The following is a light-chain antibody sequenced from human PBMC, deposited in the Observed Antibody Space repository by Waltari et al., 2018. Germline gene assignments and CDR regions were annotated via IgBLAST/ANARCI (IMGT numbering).Light chain of an antibody. CDR3: QQYGGSPRT. J-gene: IGKJ1*01. CDR1: QTVSSSY. Sequence: EIVLTQSPGTLSLSRGERATLSCRASQTVSSSYLAWYQQKPGQAPRLLIYGTSSRATGIPDRFSGSGSGTDFTLTISRLEPEDFAVYYCQQYGGSPRTFGQGTKVEMK. CDR2: GTS. V-gene: IGKV3-20*01.